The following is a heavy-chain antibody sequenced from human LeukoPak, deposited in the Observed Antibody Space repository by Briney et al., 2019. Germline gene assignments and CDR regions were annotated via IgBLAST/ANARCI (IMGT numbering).Heavy chain of an antibody. Sequence: GGPLGLSGTAPGSTSSSYWMHWARQAQGKGLVGFPLINSDGSYTDFADSVKGRFTISRDNAQSTLYLQMNSLRAEDTAVYYCATEVRESGASSRNAFDIWGQGTVVSVSS. CDR2: INSDGSYT. CDR3: ATEVRESGASSRNAFDI. J-gene: IGHJ3*02. CDR1: GSTSSSYW. V-gene: IGHV3-74*01. D-gene: IGHD2-15*01.